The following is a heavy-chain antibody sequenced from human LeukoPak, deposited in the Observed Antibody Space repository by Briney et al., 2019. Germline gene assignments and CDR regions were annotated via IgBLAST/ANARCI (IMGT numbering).Heavy chain of an antibody. Sequence: GASVKASCKASGYTFTSYDINWVRQATGQGREWSGWMNPNSGNTGYAQKFQGRVTMTRNTSISTAYMELSSLRSEDTAVYYCARAHLRGSGSYNYWGQGTLVTVSS. D-gene: IGHD3-10*01. CDR3: ARAHLRGSGSYNY. CDR2: MNPNSGNT. V-gene: IGHV1-8*01. J-gene: IGHJ4*02. CDR1: GYTFTSYD.